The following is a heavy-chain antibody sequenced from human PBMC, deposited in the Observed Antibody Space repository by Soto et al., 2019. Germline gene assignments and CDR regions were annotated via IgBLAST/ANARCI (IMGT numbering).Heavy chain of an antibody. V-gene: IGHV3-33*01. CDR2: IWYDGSNK. CDR3: ARDYSVVTPFVFGY. CDR1: GFTFSSYG. D-gene: IGHD2-15*01. J-gene: IGHJ4*02. Sequence: GGSLRLSCAASGFTFSSYGMHWVRQAPGKGLEWVAVIWYDGSNKYYADSVKGRFTISRDNSKNTLYLQMNSLRAEDTAVYYCARDYSVVTPFVFGYWGQGNLVTVSS.